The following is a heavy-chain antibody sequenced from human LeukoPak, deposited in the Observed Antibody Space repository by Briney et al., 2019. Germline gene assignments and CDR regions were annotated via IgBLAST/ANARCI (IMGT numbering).Heavy chain of an antibody. V-gene: IGHV4-39*07. J-gene: IGHJ4*02. CDR1: GGSISSSSYY. D-gene: IGHD2/OR15-2a*01. CDR2: IYYSGST. Sequence: SETLSLTCTVSGGSISSSSYYWGWIRQPPGKGLEWIGSIYYSGSTYYNPSLKSRVTISVDTSKNQFSLKLSSVTAADTAVYYCARGVTTFPYYWGQGTLVTVSS. CDR3: ARGVTTFPYY.